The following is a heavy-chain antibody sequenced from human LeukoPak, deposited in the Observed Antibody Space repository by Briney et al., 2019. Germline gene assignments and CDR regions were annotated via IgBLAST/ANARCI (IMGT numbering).Heavy chain of an antibody. CDR1: GFTFDDYA. CDR2: ISWNSGSI. CDR3: ARDQGISGSYFLFDY. V-gene: IGHV3-9*01. Sequence: GRSLRLSCAASGFTFDDYAIHWVRQAPGKGLEWVSGISWNSGSIGYADSVKGRFTISRDNAKNSLYLQMNSLRAEDTAVYYCARDQGISGSYFLFDYWGQGTLVTVSS. J-gene: IGHJ4*02. D-gene: IGHD1-26*01.